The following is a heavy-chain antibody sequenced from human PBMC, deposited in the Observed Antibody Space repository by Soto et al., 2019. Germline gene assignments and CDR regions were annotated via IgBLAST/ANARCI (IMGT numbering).Heavy chain of an antibody. V-gene: IGHV4-59*08. CDR2: IYYSGST. CDR3: ARSSVGGYYYYYYMDV. J-gene: IGHJ6*03. CDR1: GGSIGSYY. D-gene: IGHD2-15*01. Sequence: SETLSLTCTVSGGSIGSYYWSWIRQPPGKGLEWIGYIYYSGSTNYNPSLKSRVTISVDTSKNQFSLKLSSVTAADTAVYYCARSSVGGYYYYYYMDVWGKGTTVTVSS.